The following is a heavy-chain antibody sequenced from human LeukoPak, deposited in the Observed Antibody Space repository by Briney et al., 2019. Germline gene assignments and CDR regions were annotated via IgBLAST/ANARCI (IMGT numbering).Heavy chain of an antibody. CDR2: IYTSGST. J-gene: IGHJ4*02. D-gene: IGHD3-10*01. CDR3: ARVSSWFGESHHFDY. V-gene: IGHV4-4*07. Sequence: SETLSRTCTVSGGSISSYYWSWIRQPAGKGLEWIGRIYTSGSTNYNPSLKSRVAMSVDTSKNQFSLKLSSVTAADTAVYYCARVSSWFGESHHFDYWGQGTLVTVSS. CDR1: GGSISSYY.